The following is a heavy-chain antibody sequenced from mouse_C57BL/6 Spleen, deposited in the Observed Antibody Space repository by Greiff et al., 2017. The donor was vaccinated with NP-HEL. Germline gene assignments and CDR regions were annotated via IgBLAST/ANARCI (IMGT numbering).Heavy chain of an antibody. D-gene: IGHD2-3*01. J-gene: IGHJ3*01. CDR1: GYTFTDYN. V-gene: IGHV1-22*01. CDR3: AGELDGYYPY. CDR2: INPNNGGT. Sequence: EVQLQQSGPELVKPGASVKMSCKASGYTFTDYNMHWVKQSHGQSLEWIGYINPNNGGTSYNQKFKGKATLTVNKSSSTAYMALRSLTSEDSAVYYCAGELDGYYPYWGQGTLVTVSA.